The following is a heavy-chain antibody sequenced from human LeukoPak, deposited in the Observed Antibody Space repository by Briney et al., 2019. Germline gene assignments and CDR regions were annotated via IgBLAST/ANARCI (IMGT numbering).Heavy chain of an antibody. Sequence: PGGSLRLSCAASGFTFSDYYMSWIRQAPGKGLEWVSYISSSGSTIYYADSVKARFTISRDNAKNSLYLQMNSLRAEDTAVYYCARAGGSGSYYAWYFDYWGQGTLVTVSS. V-gene: IGHV3-11*01. CDR3: ARAGGSGSYYAWYFDY. D-gene: IGHD3-10*01. CDR2: ISSSGSTI. J-gene: IGHJ4*02. CDR1: GFTFSDYY.